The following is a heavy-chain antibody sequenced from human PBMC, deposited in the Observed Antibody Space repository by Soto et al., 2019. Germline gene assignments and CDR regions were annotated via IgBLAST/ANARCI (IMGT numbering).Heavy chain of an antibody. CDR3: ATDRDGYKTKRVDAFDI. CDR1: GYTLTELS. CDR2: FDPEDGET. J-gene: IGHJ3*02. V-gene: IGHV1-24*01. D-gene: IGHD5-12*01. Sequence: QVQLLQSGAEVKKPGASVKVSCKFSGYTLTELSMHWVRQAPGKGLEWMGGFDPEDGETIYAQKFQGRVTMTEDTSTDTAYMELSSLRSEDTAVYYCATDRDGYKTKRVDAFDIWGQGTMVTVSS.